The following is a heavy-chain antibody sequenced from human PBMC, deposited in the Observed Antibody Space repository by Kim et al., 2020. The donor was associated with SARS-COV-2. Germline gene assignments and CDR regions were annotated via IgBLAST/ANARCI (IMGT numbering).Heavy chain of an antibody. J-gene: IGHJ4*02. CDR1: GYTFTSYD. CDR3: ARGRRGATMIVVVIRAYYFDY. Sequence: ASVKVSFKASGYTFTSYDINWVRQATGQGLEWMGWMNPNSGNTGYAQKFQGRVTMTRNTSISTAYMELSSLRSEDTAVYYCARGRRGATMIVVVIRAYYFDYWGQGTLVTVSS. D-gene: IGHD3-22*01. V-gene: IGHV1-8*01. CDR2: MNPNSGNT.